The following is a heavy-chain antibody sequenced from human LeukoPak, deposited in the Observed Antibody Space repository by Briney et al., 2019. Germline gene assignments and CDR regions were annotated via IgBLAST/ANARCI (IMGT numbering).Heavy chain of an antibody. V-gene: IGHV3-7*01. J-gene: IGHJ4*02. D-gene: IGHD3-3*02. CDR1: GFPYCIHW. CDR2: VKQEVSEK. CDR3: ARLSYHFIPEY. Sequence: PGGSLRLSRAASGFPYCIHWARGAPDARGRGLEWVAKVKQEVSEKSYVECVKGRCTIPRANPTNSLYLQMNGLRPEVTAVYYGARLSYHFIPEYSGEGELVTVSS.